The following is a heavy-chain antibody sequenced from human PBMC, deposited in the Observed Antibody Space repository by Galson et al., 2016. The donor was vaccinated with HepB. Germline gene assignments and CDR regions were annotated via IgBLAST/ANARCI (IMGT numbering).Heavy chain of an antibody. CDR2: ISDSGSAI. CDR3: VRGEVRGLYCCGLDV. Sequence: SLRLSCAASGFTLTTYGMNWVRQAPGKGLEWVSYISDSGSAILYADSVKGRFTTFRDTAKNSLYLQMNGLRDEDKAVDYGVRGEVRGLYCCGLDVWGQGTTVTVSS. J-gene: IGHJ6*02. CDR1: GFTLTTYG. D-gene: IGHD3-10*01. V-gene: IGHV3-48*02.